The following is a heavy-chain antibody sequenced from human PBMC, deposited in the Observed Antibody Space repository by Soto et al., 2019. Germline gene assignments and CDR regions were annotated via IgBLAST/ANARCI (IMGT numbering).Heavy chain of an antibody. D-gene: IGHD1-26*01. CDR1: GGSISSGSYY. V-gene: IGHV4-31*03. J-gene: IGHJ6*02. CDR3: ARQRPTDGRWEFANYYGMDV. CDR2: IYYSGST. Sequence: PSETLSLTCTVSGGSISSGSYYWSWIRQHPGKGLEWIGYIYYSGSTYYNPSLKSRVTMSVDTSKNQFSLNLSSVTAADTAVYYCARQRPTDGRWEFANYYGMDVWGQGTPVTVS.